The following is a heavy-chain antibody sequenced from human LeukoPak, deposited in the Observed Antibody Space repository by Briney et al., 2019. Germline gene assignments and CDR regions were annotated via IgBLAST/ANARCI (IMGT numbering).Heavy chain of an antibody. CDR2: ISYDGSNK. CDR3: AKDAHVRGGSYYFDY. J-gene: IGHJ4*02. V-gene: IGHV3-30*18. D-gene: IGHD3-16*01. CDR1: GFTFSSYG. Sequence: GGSLRLPCAASGFTFSSYGMHWVRQAPGKGLEWVAVISYDGSNKYYADSVKGRFTISRDNSKNTLFLQMNSLRAEDTAVYYCAKDAHVRGGSYYFDYWGQGTLVTVSS.